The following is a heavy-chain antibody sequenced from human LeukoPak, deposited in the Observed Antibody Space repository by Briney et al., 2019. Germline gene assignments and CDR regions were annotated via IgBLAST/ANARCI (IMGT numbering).Heavy chain of an antibody. D-gene: IGHD3-10*01. CDR2: INWNGGRT. V-gene: IGHV3-20*04. CDR1: GFTFNDYG. CDR3: ARFTRSASYEVY. Sequence: RPGGSLRLSCAASGFTFNDYGMSWVRQAPGKGLEWVSGINWNGGRTGYADSMKGRFTVSRDNAKNSVYLEMKSLRVEDTAIYYCARFTRSASYEVYWGQGTLVTVSS. J-gene: IGHJ4*02.